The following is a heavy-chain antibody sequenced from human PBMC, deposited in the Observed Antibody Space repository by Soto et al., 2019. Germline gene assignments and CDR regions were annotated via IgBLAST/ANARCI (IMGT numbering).Heavy chain of an antibody. CDR2: IYYSGST. J-gene: IGHJ6*03. CDR3: ARGPHVLRFLEWLSTGWYYYYKDD. V-gene: IGHV4-59*01. CDR1: GGSISRDY. Sequence: SETLSVTCTVSGGSISRDYWSWIRQPPGKGLERIGYIYYSGSTNYNPSLKSRVTISVDTSKNQFSLKLSSVTAADTAVYYCARGPHVLRFLEWLSTGWYYYYKDDWGEGHSVTV. D-gene: IGHD3-3*01.